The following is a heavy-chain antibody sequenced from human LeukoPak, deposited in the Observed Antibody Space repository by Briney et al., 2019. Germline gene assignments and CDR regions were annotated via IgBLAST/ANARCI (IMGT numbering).Heavy chain of an antibody. CDR1: GFTFSTYA. Sequence: GGSLRLSCAASGFTFSTYAMSWVRLAPGKGLEWVSGISGSGGSTYDADSVKGRFTSSRDNSNNTLYVQMNSLRVEDTAVYYCAKSGGLSGSGRLAMDVWGQGTTVTVSS. V-gene: IGHV3-23*01. CDR3: AKSGGLSGSGRLAMDV. J-gene: IGHJ6*02. CDR2: ISGSGGST. D-gene: IGHD3-10*01.